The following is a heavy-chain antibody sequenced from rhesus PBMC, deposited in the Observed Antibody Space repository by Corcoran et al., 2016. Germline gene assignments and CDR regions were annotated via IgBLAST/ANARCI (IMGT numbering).Heavy chain of an antibody. CDR3: ARDATVAARTYFDY. V-gene: IGHV4S5*01. CDR1: GGSLSGYS. J-gene: IGHJ4*01. D-gene: IGHD4-29*01. Sequence: QVQLEESGPGLVKPSETLSLTCAVSGGSLSGYSWNWIRQPTGMGLGWIGYIGGSCGSTDYNPSLKSRVTISTDTSKNQLSLRLSSVTAADTAVYYCARDATVAARTYFDYWGQGVLVTVSS. CDR2: IGGSCGST.